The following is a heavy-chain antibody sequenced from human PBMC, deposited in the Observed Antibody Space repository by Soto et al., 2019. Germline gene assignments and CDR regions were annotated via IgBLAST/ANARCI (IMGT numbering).Heavy chain of an antibody. V-gene: IGHV4-4*02. J-gene: IGHJ6*02. CDR3: AINADV. CDR2: IYHSGSS. Sequence: GSLRLSCAASGFTFSGAWMNWVRQPPGKGLEWIGYIYHSGSSYNPSLKSRVTISVDTSKNQLSLKLSSVIAADSAIYYCAINADVWGQGTTVTVSS. CDR1: GFTFSGAW.